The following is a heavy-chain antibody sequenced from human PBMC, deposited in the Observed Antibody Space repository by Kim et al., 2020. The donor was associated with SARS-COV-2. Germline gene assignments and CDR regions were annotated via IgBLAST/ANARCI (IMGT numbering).Heavy chain of an antibody. CDR1: GFTFSNAW. D-gene: IGHD3-3*01. CDR2: IKKGTDGGSK. CDR3: TTMTSFGSSY. J-gene: IGHJ4*02. V-gene: IGHV3-15*01. Sequence: GGSLRLSCAASGFTFSNAWMSWARQAPGKGLEWVGRIKKGTDGGSKAYAAPVKGRFTISRDDSKNTLYLQMNSLKTEDTAVYYCTTMTSFGSSYWGQGTLVTVSS.